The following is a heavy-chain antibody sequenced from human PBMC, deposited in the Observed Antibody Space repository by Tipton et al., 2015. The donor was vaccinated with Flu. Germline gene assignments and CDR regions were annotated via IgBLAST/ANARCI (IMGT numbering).Heavy chain of an antibody. Sequence: QVQLVQSGPEVKKPGASVKVPCKASGETFSRHYIHWVRQAPGQGLEWMGTINPISDDRRYAPKFQGRLTLTGDTSTSTVYMELRSLRSEDTALYYCMIMAYWAQGTLVTVSS. J-gene: IGHJ4*02. CDR1: GETFSRHY. CDR3: MIMAY. CDR2: INPISDDR. V-gene: IGHV1-46*01. D-gene: IGHD3-16*01.